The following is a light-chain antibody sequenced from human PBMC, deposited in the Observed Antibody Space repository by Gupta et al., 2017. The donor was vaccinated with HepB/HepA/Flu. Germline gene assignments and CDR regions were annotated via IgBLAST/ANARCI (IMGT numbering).Light chain of an antibody. CDR3: SSYTNTSAPSVV. J-gene: IGLJ2*01. Sequence: QSALTQPASVSGSPGQSITISCTGTTSDVGAYNYVSWYQQHPGKAPKLMIYDVSDRPSGGSNRFSGSKSDNTASLTISGLQAEDEADYYCSSYTNTSAPSVVFGGGTKLTVL. V-gene: IGLV2-14*03. CDR2: DVS. CDR1: TSDVGAYNY.